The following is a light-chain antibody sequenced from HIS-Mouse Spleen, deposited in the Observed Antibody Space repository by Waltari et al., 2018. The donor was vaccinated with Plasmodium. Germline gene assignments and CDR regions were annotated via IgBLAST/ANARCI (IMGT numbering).Light chain of an antibody. V-gene: IGLV3-1*01. CDR1: KLGYQY. CDR2: QDS. CDR3: QAWDSSTVV. Sequence: SYELTQPPSVSVSPGQTASLTCPGDKLGYQYACWYQQKPGQSPVLVIYQDSKRPSGIPERFSGSNSGNTATLTISGTQAMDEADYYCQAWDSSTVVFGGGTKLTVL. J-gene: IGLJ2*01.